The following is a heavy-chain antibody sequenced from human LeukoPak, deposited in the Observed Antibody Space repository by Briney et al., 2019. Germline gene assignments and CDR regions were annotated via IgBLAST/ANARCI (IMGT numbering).Heavy chain of an antibody. J-gene: IGHJ3*02. D-gene: IGHD3-10*01. CDR3: ARNYYGSGSYYNVDLGAFDI. CDR1: GGTFSGYA. Sequence: ASVKVSCKASGGTFSGYAISWVRQAPGQGLEWMGGIIPIFGTANYAQKFQGRVTITADKSTSTAYMELSSLRSEDTAVYYCARNYYGSGSYYNVDLGAFDIWGQGTMVTVSS. CDR2: IIPIFGTA. V-gene: IGHV1-69*06.